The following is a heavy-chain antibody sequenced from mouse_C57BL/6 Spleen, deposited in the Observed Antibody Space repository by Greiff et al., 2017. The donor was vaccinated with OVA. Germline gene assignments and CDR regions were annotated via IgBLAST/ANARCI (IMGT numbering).Heavy chain of an antibody. CDR3: ARQGGNYGYCDY. V-gene: IGHV5-6*01. CDR1: GFTFSSSG. D-gene: IGHD2-1*01. CDR2: ISSGGSYT. J-gene: IGHJ2*01. Sequence: EVQLVESGGDLVKPGGSLKLSCAASGFTFSSSGMSWVRQTPDKRLEWVATISSGGSYTYYPDSVTGRLTISRDNAKNTLYLRMSSLKSEDTAMYDCARQGGNYGYCDYWGQGTTLTVSS.